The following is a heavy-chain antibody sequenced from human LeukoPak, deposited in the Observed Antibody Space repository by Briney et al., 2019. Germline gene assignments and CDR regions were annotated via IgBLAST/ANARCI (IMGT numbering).Heavy chain of an antibody. J-gene: IGHJ4*02. V-gene: IGHV5-51*01. D-gene: IGHD6-19*01. CDR2: IYPGDSDT. CDR1: GYSFTNYW. CDR3: ARPSGYSSDWPPDY. Sequence: GESLKISCQGSGYSFTNYWIGWVRQMPGKGLEWMGIIYPGDSDTRYSPSFQSQVTISADKSISTASLQWSSLKASDTAMYYCARPSGYSSDWPPDYWGQGTLVTVSS.